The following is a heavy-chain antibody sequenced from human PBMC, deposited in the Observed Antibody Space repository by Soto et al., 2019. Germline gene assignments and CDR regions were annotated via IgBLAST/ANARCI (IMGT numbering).Heavy chain of an antibody. J-gene: IGHJ4*02. Sequence: QVQLQQWGAGLLKPSETLSLTCAVYGGSFSGHYWSWIRQPPGKGLEWIGGINDSGSTNYNPSITSRVTISVDTSKNQFSLKLNSVTAADTAVYYCARVGGNGDYDETGGHYFEYWGKGTLVTVSS. V-gene: IGHV4-34*01. D-gene: IGHD4-17*01. CDR2: INDSGST. CDR3: ARVGGNGDYDETGGHYFEY. CDR1: GGSFSGHY.